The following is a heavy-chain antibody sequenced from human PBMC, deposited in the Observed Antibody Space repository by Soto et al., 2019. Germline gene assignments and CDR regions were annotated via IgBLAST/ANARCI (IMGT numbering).Heavy chain of an antibody. CDR2: IYYSGST. CDR1: GGSISSYY. V-gene: IGHV4-59*01. CDR3: ARGLTYYDFWSGYYHGHWFDP. J-gene: IGHJ5*02. D-gene: IGHD3-3*01. Sequence: PSETLSLTCTVSGGSISSYYWSWIRQPPGKGLEWIGYIYYSGSTNYNPSLKSRVTISVDTSKNQLSLKLSSVTAADTAVYYCARGLTYYDFWSGYYHGHWFDPWGQGTLVTVSS.